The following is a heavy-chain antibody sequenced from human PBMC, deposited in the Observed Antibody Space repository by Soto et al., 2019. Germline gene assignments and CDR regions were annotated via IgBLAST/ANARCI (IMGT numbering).Heavy chain of an antibody. CDR1: GVSITSHY. D-gene: IGHD3-16*01. CDR2: IHYRGST. V-gene: IGHV4-59*11. J-gene: IGHJ4*02. Sequence: SETLSLTCTVCGVSITSHYWTWIRQPPGKGLECIGNIHYRGSTNYSPSLKGRVIISVGTSENHSSLKLSSVTTADTAVYYCTVGGAGQTVKYCGQGTLVIVSS. CDR3: TVGGAGQTVKY.